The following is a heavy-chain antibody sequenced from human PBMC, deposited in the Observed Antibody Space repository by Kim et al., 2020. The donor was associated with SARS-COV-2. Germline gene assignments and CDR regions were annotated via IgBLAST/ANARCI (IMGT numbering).Heavy chain of an antibody. CDR2: IYYSGST. CDR3: ARPYYDSTYWYFDL. V-gene: IGHV4-39*01. D-gene: IGHD3-22*01. CDR1: GGSISSSSYY. J-gene: IGHJ2*01. Sequence: SETLSLTCTVSGGSISSSSYYWGWIRQPPGKGLEWIGSIYYSGSTYYNPSLKSRVTISVDTSKNQFSLKLSSVTAADTAVYYCARPYYDSTYWYFDLWGRGTLVTVSS.